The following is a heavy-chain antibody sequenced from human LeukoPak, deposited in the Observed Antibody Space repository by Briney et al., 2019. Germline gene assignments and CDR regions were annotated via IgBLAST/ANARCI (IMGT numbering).Heavy chain of an antibody. CDR1: GYTFNNND. V-gene: IGHV1-8*02. J-gene: IGHJ3*02. D-gene: IGHD4-17*01. CDR3: ARASSVTWGAFDI. CDR2: VTPNSGYT. Sequence: ASVKVSCKASGYTFNNNDMNWVRQATGQGLEWMGWVTPNSGYTGYAQEFQGRVTITRDTSKSTAYMELSSLRSEDTAVYYCARASSVTWGAFDIWGQGTMVTVSS.